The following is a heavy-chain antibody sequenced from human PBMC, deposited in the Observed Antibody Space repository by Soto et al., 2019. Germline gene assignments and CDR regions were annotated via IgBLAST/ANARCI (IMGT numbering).Heavy chain of an antibody. CDR2: IIPILGIA. V-gene: IGHV1-69*04. CDR3: ARDSGGYGYFDY. CDR1: GGTFSSYT. Sequence: SVKVSCKASGGTFSSYTISWVRQAPGQGLEWMGRIIPILGIANYAQKFQGRVTITADKSTSTAYMELSGLRSEDTAVYYCARDSGGYGYFDYWGQGTLVTVSS. J-gene: IGHJ4*02. D-gene: IGHD5-12*01.